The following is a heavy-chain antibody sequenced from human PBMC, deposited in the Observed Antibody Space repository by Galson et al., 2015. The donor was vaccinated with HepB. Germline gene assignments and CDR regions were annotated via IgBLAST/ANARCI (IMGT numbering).Heavy chain of an antibody. J-gene: IGHJ6*02. CDR2: ISYDGSRK. Sequence: SLRLSCAASGFTFNDYAMHWVRQAPAKGLEWVAVISYDGSRKHYADSVKGRFPISRDNSQNTLYLQMKSLSSEDTAAYYCARTDGASWSGGPGIYYYYYYAMDVWGQGTTVTVSS. CDR3: ARTDGASWSGGPGIYYYYYYAMDV. D-gene: IGHD1-14*01. V-gene: IGHV3-30*04. CDR1: GFTFNDYA.